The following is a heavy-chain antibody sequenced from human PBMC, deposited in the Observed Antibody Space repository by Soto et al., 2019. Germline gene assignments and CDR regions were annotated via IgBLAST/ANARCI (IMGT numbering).Heavy chain of an antibody. V-gene: IGHV3-74*01. J-gene: IGHJ4*02. Sequence: EVQLVESGGGFVQPGGSLRLSCAASGFTFSNSWMHWVRQAPGKGLAWVSYINSDGSTTTYADSVKGRFTISRDNAKNTVYLQITSLTAEDTAVYYCARDRSYTTDYWGQGTLVTVSS. CDR2: INSDGSTT. CDR3: ARDRSYTTDY. CDR1: GFTFSNSW. D-gene: IGHD1-26*01.